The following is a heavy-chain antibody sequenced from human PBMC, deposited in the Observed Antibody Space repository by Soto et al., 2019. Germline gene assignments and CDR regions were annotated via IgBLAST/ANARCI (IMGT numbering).Heavy chain of an antibody. D-gene: IGHD2-21*02. CDR2: ISAYNGNT. V-gene: IGHV1-18*01. Sequence: GASVKVSCKASGDTFTTYGISWVRQAPGQGLEWMGWISAYNGNTNYAQNLQGRVTMTTDTSTSTAYMELRSLRSDDKAVYYCARDRLRKTATSYYNSYGMDVWGQGTTFTVSS. CDR3: ARDRLRKTATSYYNSYGMDV. J-gene: IGHJ6*01. CDR1: GDTFTTYG.